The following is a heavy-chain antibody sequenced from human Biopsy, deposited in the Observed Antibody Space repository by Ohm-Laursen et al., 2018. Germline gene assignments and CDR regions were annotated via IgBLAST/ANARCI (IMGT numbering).Heavy chain of an antibody. V-gene: IGHV3-53*01. J-gene: IGHJ5*02. CDR2: IYSDGNT. CDR3: ARGPGKLWSGYYT. Sequence: SLRLSCAASGFTVSDNHISWIRQAPGKGLQWVSLIYSDGNTYYADSAKGQFTISRDIPRNTLYLQMNSLRAEDTAVYYCARGPGKLWSGYYTWGQGSLVSVSS. CDR1: GFTVSDNH. D-gene: IGHD3-3*01.